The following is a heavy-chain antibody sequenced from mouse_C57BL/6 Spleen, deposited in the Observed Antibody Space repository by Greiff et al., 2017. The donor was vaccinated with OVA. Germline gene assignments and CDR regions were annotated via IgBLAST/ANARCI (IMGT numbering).Heavy chain of an antibody. J-gene: IGHJ2*01. V-gene: IGHV1-82*01. CDR1: GYAFSSSW. Sequence: QVQLQQSGPELVEPGASVKISCKASGYAFSSSWMNWVKQRPGKGLEWIGRIYPGDGDTNYNGKFKGKATLTADKSSSTAYMQLSSLTSEDSAVYFCASGSSYDDYWGQGTTLTVSS. D-gene: IGHD1-1*01. CDR2: IYPGDGDT. CDR3: ASGSSYDDY.